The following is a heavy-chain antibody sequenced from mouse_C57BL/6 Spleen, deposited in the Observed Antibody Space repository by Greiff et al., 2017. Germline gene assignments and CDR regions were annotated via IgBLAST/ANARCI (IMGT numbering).Heavy chain of an antibody. V-gene: IGHV1-82*01. CDR3: ARRDDYYAMDY. CDR2: IYPGAGDT. CDR1: GYAFSSSS. J-gene: IGHJ4*01. Sequence: QVQLQQSGPELVKPGASVKISCKASGYAFSSSSMNWVKQRPGKGLEWIGRIYPGAGDTNYNGKFKDKSTLTADKTSSTAYMQLSSLTSEDSAVYFCARRDDYYAMDYWGQGTSVTVSS.